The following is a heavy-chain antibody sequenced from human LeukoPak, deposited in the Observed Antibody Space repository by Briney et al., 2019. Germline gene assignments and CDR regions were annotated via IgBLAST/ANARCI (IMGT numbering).Heavy chain of an antibody. CDR1: GFTFSSYG. CDR2: ITGSGENT. CDR3: ARAPPYCSGGACYFDY. Sequence: PGGSLRLSCAASGFTFSSYGITWVRQAPGKGLEWVSGITGSGENTYYADSVKGRFTISRDNSKNTLFLQMNSLRAEDSAVYYCARAPPYCSGGACYFDYWGQGTLVTVSS. D-gene: IGHD2-15*01. V-gene: IGHV3-23*01. J-gene: IGHJ4*02.